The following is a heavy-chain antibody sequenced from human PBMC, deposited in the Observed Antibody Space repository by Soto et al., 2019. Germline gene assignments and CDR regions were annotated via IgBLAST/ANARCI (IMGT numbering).Heavy chain of an antibody. Sequence: GGSLRLSCAASGFSFSSYSMNWVRQAPGKGLEWVSVIYSGGSTHYADSVEGRFTISRDISKNTLYLQMNSLRAEDTAVYYCARDQEHEGIRYFLWGQGTLVTVSS. CDR1: GFSFSSYS. D-gene: IGHD3-9*01. V-gene: IGHV3-53*01. CDR3: ARDQEHEGIRYFL. CDR2: IYSGGST. J-gene: IGHJ4*02.